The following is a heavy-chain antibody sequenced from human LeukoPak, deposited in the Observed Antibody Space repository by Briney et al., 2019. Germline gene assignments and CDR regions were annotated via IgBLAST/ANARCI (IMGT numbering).Heavy chain of an antibody. CDR3: ANFVGATTLDY. CDR2: ISGSGDST. D-gene: IGHD1-26*01. J-gene: IGHJ4*02. Sequence: PGGSLRLSCVASGFTLRSYVMNWVRQTPGKGLEWVSSISGSGDSTFYADSVKGRFSISRDNSKNTLYLQVNGLRAEDTAVYYCANFVGATTLDYWGQGTLVTVSS. V-gene: IGHV3-23*01. CDR1: GFTLRSYV.